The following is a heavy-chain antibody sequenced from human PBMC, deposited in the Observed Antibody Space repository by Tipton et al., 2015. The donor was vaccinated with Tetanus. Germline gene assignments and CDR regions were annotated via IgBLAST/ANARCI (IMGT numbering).Heavy chain of an antibody. V-gene: IGHV1-3*01. CDR2: INAGNGNT. CDR3: ASESSFNGMDV. CDR1: GYTFTSYA. D-gene: IGHD6-6*01. Sequence: QLVQSGAEVKKPGASVKVSCKASGYTFTSYAMHWVRQAPGQRLEWMGWINAGNGNTKHSQKFQGRVTITRDTSASTAYMELSSLRSEDTAVYYCASESSFNGMDVWGQGTTVTVSS. J-gene: IGHJ6*02.